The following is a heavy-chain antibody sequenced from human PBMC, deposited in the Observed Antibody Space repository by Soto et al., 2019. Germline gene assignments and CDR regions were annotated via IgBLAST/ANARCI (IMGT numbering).Heavy chain of an antibody. Sequence: TLSLTCTVSGGSISRGDYYWSWIRQPPGKGLEWIGYIYYSGSTYYNPSLKSRVTISVDTSKNQFSLKLSSVTAADTAVYYCARGIVVVPAAPNWFDPWGQGTLVTVSS. D-gene: IGHD2-2*01. J-gene: IGHJ5*02. CDR2: IYYSGST. V-gene: IGHV4-30-4*01. CDR1: GGSISRGDYY. CDR3: ARGIVVVPAAPNWFDP.